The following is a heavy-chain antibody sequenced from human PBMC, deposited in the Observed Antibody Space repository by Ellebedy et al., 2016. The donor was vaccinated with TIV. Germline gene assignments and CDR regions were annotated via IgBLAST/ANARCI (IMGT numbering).Heavy chain of an antibody. CDR2: IGGDGSSAI. CDR3: ARAGSYLSEAVFY. V-gene: IGHV3-48*02. CDR1: GFTFRNYP. J-gene: IGHJ4*02. D-gene: IGHD3-10*01. Sequence: GESLKISXAASGFTFRNYPMNWVRQAPGKGLEWVSKIGGDGSSAIYYADSVKGRFTISRDNAKNSLYLQMNSLRDEDTAVYYCARAGSYLSEAVFYWGQGTLVTVSS.